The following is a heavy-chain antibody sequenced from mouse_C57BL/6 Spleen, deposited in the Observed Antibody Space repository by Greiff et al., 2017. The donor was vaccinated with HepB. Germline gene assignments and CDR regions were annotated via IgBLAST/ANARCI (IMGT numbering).Heavy chain of an antibody. V-gene: IGHV5-4*01. CDR2: ISDGGSYT. D-gene: IGHD3-3*01. CDR1: GFTFSSYA. J-gene: IGHJ1*03. Sequence: EVKLVESGGGLVKPGGSLKLSCAASGFTFSSYAMSWVRQTPEKRLEWVATISDGGSYTYYPDNVKGRFTISRDNAKNNLYLQMSHLKSEDTAMYYCARDKGTDWYFDVWGTGTTVTVSS. CDR3: ARDKGTDWYFDV.